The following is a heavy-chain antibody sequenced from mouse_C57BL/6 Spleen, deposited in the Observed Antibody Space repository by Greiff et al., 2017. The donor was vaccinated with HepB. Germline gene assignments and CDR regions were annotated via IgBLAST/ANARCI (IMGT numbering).Heavy chain of an antibody. Sequence: QVQLKQPGAELVMPGASVKLSCKASGYTFTSYWMHWVKQRPGQGLEWIGEIDPSDSYTNYNQKFKGKSTLTVDKSSSTAYMQLSSLSSEDSAVYYCAISPCITTGGYFDCWGQGTTLTVSS. CDR2: IDPSDSYT. CDR3: AISPCITTGGYFDC. J-gene: IGHJ2*01. V-gene: IGHV1-69*01. CDR1: GYTFTSYW. D-gene: IGHD1-1*01.